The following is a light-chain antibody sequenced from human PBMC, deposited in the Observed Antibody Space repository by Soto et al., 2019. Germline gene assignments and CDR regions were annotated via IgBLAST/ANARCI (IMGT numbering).Light chain of an antibody. J-gene: IGKJ2*01. CDR1: QSVSSTH. CDR3: QQYGSSPYT. CDR2: GAS. Sequence: EIVLTQSPGTLSLSPGERATLSCRASQSVSSTHLAWYQQRPGQAPRLLIYGASSRATGIPDRFSGSGSGTDFTLTISRLEPEDFAVYYCQQYGSSPYTFCQGTKLEIK. V-gene: IGKV3-20*01.